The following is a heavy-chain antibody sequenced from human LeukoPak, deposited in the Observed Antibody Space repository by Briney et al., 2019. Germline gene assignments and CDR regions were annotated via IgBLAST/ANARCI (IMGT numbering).Heavy chain of an antibody. V-gene: IGHV4-34*01. CDR2: INHSGST. J-gene: IGHJ4*02. CDR3: ARVSRQWLVRYFDY. CDR1: GGSFSGYY. Sequence: SETLSLTCAVYGGSFSGYYWSWIRQPPGKGPEWIGEINHSGSTNYNPSLKSRVTISVDTSKNQFSLKLSSVTAADTAVYYCARVSRQWLVRYFDYWGQGTLVTVSS. D-gene: IGHD6-19*01.